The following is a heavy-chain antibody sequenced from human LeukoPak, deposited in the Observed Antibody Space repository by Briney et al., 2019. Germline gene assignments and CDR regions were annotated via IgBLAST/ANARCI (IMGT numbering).Heavy chain of an antibody. CDR1: GFTFSSYS. V-gene: IGHV3-21*01. J-gene: IGHJ5*02. CDR2: LSSSSSYM. D-gene: IGHD3-10*01. CDR3: ARHVRPYYYGSGSHLSNWFDP. Sequence: GGSLRLSCAASGFTFSSYSMNWVRQAPGKGLEWVSSLSSSSSYMYYADSVKGRFTISRDNAKNSLYLQMNSLRAEDTAVYYCARHVRPYYYGSGSHLSNWFDPWGQGTLVTVSS.